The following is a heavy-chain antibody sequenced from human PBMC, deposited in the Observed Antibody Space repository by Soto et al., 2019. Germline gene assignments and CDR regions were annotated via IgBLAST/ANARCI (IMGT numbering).Heavy chain of an antibody. D-gene: IGHD3-10*01. CDR3: ARFGSGMDV. J-gene: IGHJ6*02. Sequence: PGESLKISCQGSGYTFTNSWIAWVRQMPGKGLEWMGIIFPSDSDTRYSPSFQGQITISADKSLSATYLRWSSLTASDTAMYYCARFGSGMDVWGQGTTVTVSS. V-gene: IGHV5-51*01. CDR2: IFPSDSDT. CDR1: GYTFTNSW.